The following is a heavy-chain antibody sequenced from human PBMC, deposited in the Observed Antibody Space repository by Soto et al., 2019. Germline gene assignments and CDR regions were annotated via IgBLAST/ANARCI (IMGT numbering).Heavy chain of an antibody. V-gene: IGHV4-31*03. J-gene: IGHJ3*02. Sequence: QVQLQESGPGLVKPSQTLSLTCTVSGGSISSGGYYWSWVRQHPGKGLEWIGYIYYSGRTYYNPSLKSRVTVSVDTSKNHFSLKLSSVTAADTAVYYCAREAGGSSGRWAFDIWGQGTMDTVSS. CDR3: AREAGGSSGRWAFDI. CDR1: GGSISSGGYY. CDR2: IYYSGRT. D-gene: IGHD6-19*01.